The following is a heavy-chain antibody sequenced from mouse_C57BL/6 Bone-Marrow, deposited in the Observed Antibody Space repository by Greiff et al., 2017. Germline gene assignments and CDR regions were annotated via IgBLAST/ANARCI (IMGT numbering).Heavy chain of an antibody. CDR3: ARDIDYYGSSYGIAY. Sequence: EVKLMESGGGLVKPGGSLKLSCAASGFTFSSYAMSWVRQTPEKRLEWVATISDGGSYTYYPDNVKGRFTISSDNAKNNLYLQMSHLKSEDTAMYYCARDIDYYGSSYGIAYWGQGTLVTVSA. J-gene: IGHJ3*01. CDR1: GFTFSSYA. CDR2: ISDGGSYT. D-gene: IGHD1-1*01. V-gene: IGHV5-4*01.